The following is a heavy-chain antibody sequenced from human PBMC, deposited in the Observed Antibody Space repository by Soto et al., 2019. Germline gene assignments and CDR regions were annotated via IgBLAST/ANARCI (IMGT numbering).Heavy chain of an antibody. CDR2: IGGSGDIT. J-gene: IGHJ6*02. CDR1: GFTFSSYA. Sequence: PGGSLRLSCAASGFTFSSYAMSWVRQAPGKGLDWVSVIGGSGDITYSAESVKGRFTISRDNSKNTLYLQMNSLRAEDTAVYYCAKGITDTGGFYYYSMDVWGQGTAVTVSS. CDR3: AKGITDTGGFYYYSMDV. V-gene: IGHV3-23*01. D-gene: IGHD3-16*01.